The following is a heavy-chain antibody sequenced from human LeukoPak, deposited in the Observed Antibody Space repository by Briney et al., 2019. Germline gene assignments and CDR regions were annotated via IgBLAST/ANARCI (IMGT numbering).Heavy chain of an antibody. V-gene: IGHV3-23*01. Sequence: GGSLRLSCAASGFTFSSYGMSWVRQAPGKGLEWVSAISGSGGSTYYADSVKGRFTISRDNSKNTLYLQINSLRAEDTAVYYCAKLGLCGFDYWGQGTLVTVSS. CDR1: GFTFSSYG. D-gene: IGHD3-16*01. CDR2: ISGSGGST. J-gene: IGHJ4*02. CDR3: AKLGLCGFDY.